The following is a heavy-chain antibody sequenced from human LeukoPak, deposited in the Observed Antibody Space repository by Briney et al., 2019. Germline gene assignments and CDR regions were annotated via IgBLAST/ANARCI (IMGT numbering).Heavy chain of an antibody. Sequence: ASVKVSCKASGYTFTSYDINWVRQATGQGLEWMGWMNPNSGNTGYAQKFQGRVTMTRNTSISTAYMELSSLRSEDTAVYYCARSNIGPNSGYEDYYGMDVWGQGTTVTVSS. CDR1: GYTFTSYD. CDR2: MNPNSGNT. J-gene: IGHJ6*02. D-gene: IGHD5-12*01. CDR3: ARSNIGPNSGYEDYYGMDV. V-gene: IGHV1-8*01.